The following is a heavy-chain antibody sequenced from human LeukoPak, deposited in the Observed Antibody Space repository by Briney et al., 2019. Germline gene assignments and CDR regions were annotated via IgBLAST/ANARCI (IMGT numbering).Heavy chain of an antibody. CDR1: GYTFTGYY. CDR2: INPNSGGT. J-gene: IGHJ4*02. V-gene: IGHV1-2*06. Sequence: ASVKVSCKASGYTFTGYYMHWVRQAPGQGLEWMGRINPNSGGTNYAQKFQGRVTMTRDTSISTAYMELSRLSSDDTAVYYCARLGDYYDSSGYYYRLRYFDYWGQGTLVTVSS. CDR3: ARLGDYYDSSGYYYRLRYFDY. D-gene: IGHD3-22*01.